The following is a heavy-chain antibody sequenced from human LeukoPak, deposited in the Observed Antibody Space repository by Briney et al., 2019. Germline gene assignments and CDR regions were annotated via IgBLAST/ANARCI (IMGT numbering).Heavy chain of an antibody. V-gene: IGHV5-51*01. CDR2: MYPDDSDI. CDR3: ARLLGYCSSTSCPNYYGMDV. J-gene: IGHJ6*02. D-gene: IGHD2-2*01. Sequence: GESLKISCKGSGYSFTTYWIGWVRQMPGKGLEWMGIMYPDDSDIRYSPTYQGQVTFSADKSISTAYLQSSSLQASDSGIYYCARLLGYCSSTSCPNYYGMDVWGQGTTVTVSS. CDR1: GYSFTTYW.